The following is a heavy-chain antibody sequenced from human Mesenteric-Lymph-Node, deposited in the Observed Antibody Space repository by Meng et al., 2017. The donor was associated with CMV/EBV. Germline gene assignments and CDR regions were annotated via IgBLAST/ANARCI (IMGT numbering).Heavy chain of an antibody. J-gene: IGHJ6*02. V-gene: IGHV3-66*02. CDR3: ARGKRVAGGENGMDV. Sequence: GESLKISCAASGFTVSSNYMSWVRQAPGKGLEWVSIVYSAGITYYADSVKGRFTISRGNSKNTLYLQMNSLRPGDTAVYYCARGKRVAGGENGMDVWGQGTTGTVSS. CDR2: VYSAGIT. CDR1: GFTVSSNY. D-gene: IGHD6-19*01.